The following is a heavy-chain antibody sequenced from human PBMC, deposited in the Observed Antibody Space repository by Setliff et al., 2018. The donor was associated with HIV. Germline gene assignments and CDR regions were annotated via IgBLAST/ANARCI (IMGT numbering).Heavy chain of an antibody. CDR2: IYISGTT. V-gene: IGHV4-4*09. D-gene: IGHD1-26*01. Sequence: SETLSLTCTVSGGSINNHYWYWIRQPPGKGLEWIGYIYISGTTNYNPSLKNRVTMSLDTSKTQVSLRLTSVTAADTAVYYCARRSIVGVTRGFYYYGSDVWVQGTTVTVSS. CDR1: GGSINNHY. J-gene: IGHJ6*02. CDR3: ARRSIVGVTRGFYYYGSDV.